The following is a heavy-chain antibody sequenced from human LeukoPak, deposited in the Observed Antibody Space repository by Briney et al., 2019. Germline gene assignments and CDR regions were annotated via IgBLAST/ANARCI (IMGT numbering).Heavy chain of an antibody. D-gene: IGHD1-26*01. V-gene: IGHV3-48*03. CDR3: ARVIIVGATGI. Sequence: PGGSLRLSCAASGFTLSSYEMNWVRQAPGKGLEWVSYISSGGSTVYYADSVKGRFTISRDNAKNSLYLQMNSLRAEDTAVYYCARVIIVGATGIWGQGTMVTVSS. J-gene: IGHJ3*02. CDR2: ISSGGSTV. CDR1: GFTLSSYE.